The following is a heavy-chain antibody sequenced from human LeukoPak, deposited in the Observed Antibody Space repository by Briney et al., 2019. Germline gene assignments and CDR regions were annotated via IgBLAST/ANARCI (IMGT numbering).Heavy chain of an antibody. CDR3: ARGYSSGWYVYFDC. J-gene: IGHJ4*02. D-gene: IGHD6-19*01. Sequence: SETLSLTCAVYGGSFSGYYWSWIRQPAGKGLEWIGRIYTSGSTNYNPSLKSRVTMSVDTSKNQFSLKLSSVTAADTAVYYCARGYSSGWYVYFDCWGQGTLVTVSS. CDR2: IYTSGST. CDR1: GGSFSGYY. V-gene: IGHV4-59*10.